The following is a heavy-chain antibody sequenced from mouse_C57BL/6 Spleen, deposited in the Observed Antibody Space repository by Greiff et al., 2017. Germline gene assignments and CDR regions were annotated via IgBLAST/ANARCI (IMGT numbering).Heavy chain of an antibody. J-gene: IGHJ4*01. V-gene: IGHV1-18*01. CDR1: GYTFTDYN. CDR3: AREYYGSRGGYAMDY. Sequence: VQLQQSGPELVKPGASVKIPCKASGYTFTDYNMDWVKQSHGKSLEWIGDINPNNGGTIYNQKFKGKATLTVDKSSSTAYIELRSLTSEDTAVYYCAREYYGSRGGYAMDYWGQGTSVTVSS. CDR2: INPNNGGT. D-gene: IGHD1-1*01.